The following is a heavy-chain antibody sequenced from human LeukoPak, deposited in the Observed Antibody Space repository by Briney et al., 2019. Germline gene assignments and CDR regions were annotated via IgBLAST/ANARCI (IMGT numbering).Heavy chain of an antibody. CDR1: GFTFSSYG. V-gene: IGHV3-30*02. CDR3: AKDHGSGSYWAHYYYGMDV. J-gene: IGHJ6*02. D-gene: IGHD3-10*01. CDR2: IRYDGSNK. Sequence: GGSLRLSCAASGFTFSSYGMHWVRQAPGKGLEWVAFIRYDGSNKYYADSVKGRFTISRDNSKNTLYLQMNSLRAEDTAVYYCAKDHGSGSYWAHYYYGMDVWGQGTTVTVSS.